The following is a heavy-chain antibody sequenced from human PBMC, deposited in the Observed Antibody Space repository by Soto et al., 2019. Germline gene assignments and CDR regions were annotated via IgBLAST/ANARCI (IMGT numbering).Heavy chain of an antibody. V-gene: IGHV5-51*01. CDR1: GSSFPSYC. D-gene: IGHD5-12*01. J-gene: IGHJ4*02. CDR3: ARHKDGYNPDY. CDR2: IYPGDSDT. Sequence: GGSLKISCKGSGSSFPSYCNGWVPQMPGKGLEWMGIIYPGDSDTRYSPSVQGQVTISADKSISTAYLQWSSLKASDTAMYYCARHKDGYNPDYWGQGTLVTVSS.